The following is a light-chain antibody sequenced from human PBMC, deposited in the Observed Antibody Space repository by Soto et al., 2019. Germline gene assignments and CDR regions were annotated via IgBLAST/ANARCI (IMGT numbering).Light chain of an antibody. V-gene: IGKV1-27*01. J-gene: IGKJ1*01. CDR3: QKYNSAAWT. Sequence: DIQMTQSPSSLSASVRDRVTITCRATQGITNYLAWDQQKPGKVPKLLIYAASTLQSGVPSRFSGSGSGTDFTLTISSLQPEDGATYYCQKYNSAAWTFSQGTKVVIK. CDR1: QGITNY. CDR2: AAS.